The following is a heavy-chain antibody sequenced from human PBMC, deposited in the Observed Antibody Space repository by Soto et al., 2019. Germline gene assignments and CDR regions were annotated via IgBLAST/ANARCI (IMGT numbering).Heavy chain of an antibody. J-gene: IGHJ6*03. CDR2: IWYDGSNK. CDR1: GFTFSSYG. D-gene: IGHD2-2*01. V-gene: IGHV3-33*01. Sequence: GGSLRLSCAASGFTFSSYGMHWVRQAPGKGLEWVAVIWYDGSNKYYADSVKGRFTISRDNSKNTLYLQMNSLRAEDTAVYYCARNPVVPAHYYYYMDVWGKGTTVTV. CDR3: ARNPVVPAHYYYYMDV.